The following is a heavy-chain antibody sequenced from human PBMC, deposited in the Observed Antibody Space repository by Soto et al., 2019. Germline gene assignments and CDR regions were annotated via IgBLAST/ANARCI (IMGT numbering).Heavy chain of an antibody. D-gene: IGHD5-12*01. J-gene: IGHJ3*02. CDR2: IYYSGST. CDR1: GGSISSSSYY. CDR3: ARRAESGYDDAFDI. Sequence: SETLSLTCTVSGGSISSSSYYWGWIRQPPGKGLEWIGSIYYSGSTYYNPSLKSRVTISVDTSKNQFSLKLSSVTAADTAVYYCARRAESGYDDAFDIWGQGTMVTVSS. V-gene: IGHV4-39*01.